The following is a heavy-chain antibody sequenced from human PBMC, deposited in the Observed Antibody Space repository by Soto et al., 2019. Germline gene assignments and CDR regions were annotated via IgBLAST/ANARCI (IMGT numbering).Heavy chain of an antibody. Sequence: GWSLRLSCAASGFTFSSYWMHWVRQAPGKGLVWVSRIKTDGSITGYADSVKGRFTISRDNAQNTLYLQMNSLRAEDTALYYCARVGTGAYYIDYWGLGTLVTVSS. V-gene: IGHV3-74*01. CDR3: ARVGTGAYYIDY. D-gene: IGHD7-27*01. CDR1: GFTFSSYW. CDR2: IKTDGSIT. J-gene: IGHJ4*02.